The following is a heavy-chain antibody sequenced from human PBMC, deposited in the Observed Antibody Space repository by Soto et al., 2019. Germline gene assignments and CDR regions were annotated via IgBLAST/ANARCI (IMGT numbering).Heavy chain of an antibody. CDR2: IYWTDDK. J-gene: IGHJ4*02. CDR1: GFSLTTSGVG. CDR3: AHLSDAETVAGTGLDY. V-gene: IGHV2-5*01. D-gene: IGHD6-19*01. Sequence: QITLKESGPTLVKPTQTLTLTCTFSGFSLTTSGVGVGWIRQPPGKALEWLALIYWTDDKRYSPSLKSRLTITKDTSKNQVVLTMINMDPVDTATYYCAHLSDAETVAGTGLDYWGQGTLVTVSS.